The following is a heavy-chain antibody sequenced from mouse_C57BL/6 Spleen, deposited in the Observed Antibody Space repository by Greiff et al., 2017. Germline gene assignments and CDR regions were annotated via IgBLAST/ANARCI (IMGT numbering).Heavy chain of an antibody. CDR1: GYAFSSSW. D-gene: IGHD1-1*02. J-gene: IGHJ1*03. CDR3: ARWGGSHWYFDV. CDR2: IYPGDGDT. Sequence: QVQLQQSGPELVKPGASVKISCKASGYAFSSSWMNWVKQRPGKGLEWIGRIYPGDGDTNYNGKFKGKATLTADKSSSTAYMQLSSLTSEDSAVYFCARWGGSHWYFDVWGTGTTVTVSS. V-gene: IGHV1-82*01.